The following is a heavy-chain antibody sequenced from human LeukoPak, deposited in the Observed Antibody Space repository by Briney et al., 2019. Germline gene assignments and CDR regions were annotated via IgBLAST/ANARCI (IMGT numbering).Heavy chain of an antibody. V-gene: IGHV4-59*08. J-gene: IGHJ5*02. Sequence: SETLPLTCTVSGGPISSYQWSWIRQPPGKGLEWIGYIYYTGSTNYHPSLKSRITISLDTSKNQFSLKLSSVTAADTAVYYCARRTTVTPNWFDPWGQGTLVTVSS. CDR3: ARRTTVTPNWFDP. D-gene: IGHD4-17*01. CDR1: GGPISSYQ. CDR2: IYYTGST.